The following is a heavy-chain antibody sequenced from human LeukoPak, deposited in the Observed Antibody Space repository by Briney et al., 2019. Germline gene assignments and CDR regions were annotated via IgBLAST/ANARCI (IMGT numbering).Heavy chain of an antibody. CDR2: INAGNGDT. CDR1: GGTFSSYA. D-gene: IGHD6-13*01. Sequence: GASVKVSCKASGGTFSSYAISWVRQAPGQRLEWMGWINAGNGDTKYSQKFQGRVTITRDTSASTAYMELSSLRSEDTAVYYCARLSIAAAATAYWGQGTLVTVSS. J-gene: IGHJ4*02. V-gene: IGHV1-3*01. CDR3: ARLSIAAAATAY.